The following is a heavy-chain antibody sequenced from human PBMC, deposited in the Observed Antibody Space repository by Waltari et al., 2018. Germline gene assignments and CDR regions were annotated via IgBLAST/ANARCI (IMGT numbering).Heavy chain of an antibody. CDR2: IYPSGST. CDR1: GGSISSYY. V-gene: IGHV4-4*07. J-gene: IGHJ3*02. CDR3: AREKGSPGIVATIRDAFDI. D-gene: IGHD5-12*01. Sequence: QVQLQESGPGLVKPSETLSLTCTVSGGSISSYYWSWIRHPPGKGLEWIGRIYPSGSTNYNPSLKSRVTMSVDTSKNQFSLKLSSVTAADTAVYYCAREKGSPGIVATIRDAFDIWGQGTMVTVSS.